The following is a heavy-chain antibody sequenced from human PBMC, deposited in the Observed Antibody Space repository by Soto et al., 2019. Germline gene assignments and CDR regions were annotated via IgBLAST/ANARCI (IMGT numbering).Heavy chain of an antibody. CDR1: GYTFTSYG. Sequence: ASVKVSCKASGYTFTSYGISWVRQAPGQGLEWMGWISAYNGNTNYAQKLQGRVTMTTDTSTSTAYMELRSLRSDDTAVYYCAREDSGHSYGFPTYYYYGMDVWGQGTTVTVSS. J-gene: IGHJ6*02. CDR2: ISAYNGNT. D-gene: IGHD5-18*01. V-gene: IGHV1-18*01. CDR3: AREDSGHSYGFPTYYYYGMDV.